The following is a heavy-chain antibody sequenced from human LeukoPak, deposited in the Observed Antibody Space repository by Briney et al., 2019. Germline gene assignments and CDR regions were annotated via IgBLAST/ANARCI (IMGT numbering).Heavy chain of an antibody. Sequence: SETLSLTCTVSGHSINNGYYWGWFRQPPGKGLEWIGSIYHVGTTSYNPSLKSRVTISVDTSKNHFSLKLNSVTAADTAVYYCARDARGGNSYYFDYWGQGTLVTVSS. V-gene: IGHV4-38-2*02. CDR3: ARDARGGNSYYFDY. CDR1: GHSINNGYY. J-gene: IGHJ4*02. CDR2: IYHVGTT. D-gene: IGHD4-23*01.